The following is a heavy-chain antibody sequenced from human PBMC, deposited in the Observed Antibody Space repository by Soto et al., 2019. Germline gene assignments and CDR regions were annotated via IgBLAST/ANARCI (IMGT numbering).Heavy chain of an antibody. CDR2: IYYSGST. CDR1: GGSISSGDYY. J-gene: IGHJ4*02. D-gene: IGHD3-3*01. CDR3: ARGPDDFWSGYYTSSYFDY. Sequence: SETLSLTCTVSGGSISSGDYYWSWIRQPPGKGLEWIGYIYYSGSTYYNPSLKSRVTISVDTSKNQFSLKLSSVTAADTAVYYCARGPDDFWSGYYTSSYFDYWGQGTLVTVSS. V-gene: IGHV4-30-4*01.